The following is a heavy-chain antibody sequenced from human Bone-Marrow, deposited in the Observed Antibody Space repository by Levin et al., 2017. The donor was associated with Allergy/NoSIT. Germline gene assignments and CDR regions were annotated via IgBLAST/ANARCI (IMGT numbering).Heavy chain of an antibody. D-gene: IGHD2-21*01. Sequence: ASVKVSCKPSGYIFSSYFLAWVRQAPGQGLEWVGWMNPTSGGTRYAPKFQGRVSLTGDTSISTAYMELSGLTSDDPAFYFCVRSRSYYFDSWGQGTLISVSS. V-gene: IGHV1-2*02. CDR2: MNPTSGGT. CDR1: GYIFSSYF. J-gene: IGHJ4*02. CDR3: VRSRSYYFDS.